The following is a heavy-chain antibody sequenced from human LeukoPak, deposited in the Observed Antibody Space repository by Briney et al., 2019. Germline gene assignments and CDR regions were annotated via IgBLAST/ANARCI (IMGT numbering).Heavy chain of an antibody. CDR3: ARLYAPNYYDSSGYVRKRQNDY. Sequence: PSETLSLTCTVSGGSISSYYWSWIRQPPGKGLDWIGYIYYTGSTNYNPSLKSRVTISVDTSKNQFSLKLSSVTAADTAVYYCARLYAPNYYDSSGYVRKRQNDYWGQGTLVTVSS. CDR2: IYYTGST. CDR1: GGSISSYY. J-gene: IGHJ4*02. V-gene: IGHV4-59*08. D-gene: IGHD3-22*01.